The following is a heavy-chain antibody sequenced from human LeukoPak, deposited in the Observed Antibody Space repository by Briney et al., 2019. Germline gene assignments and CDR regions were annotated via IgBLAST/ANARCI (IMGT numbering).Heavy chain of an antibody. D-gene: IGHD3-22*01. CDR3: AKGYYYDSSGYYYIPDWFDP. CDR2: ISGRGGRT. CDR1: GFTFSSYA. J-gene: IGHJ5*02. Sequence: GGSLRLHCAASGFTFSSYAMSGVRPPPGKGLEWVSAISGRGGRTYYADSVKGRFTISRDNSKNTLYLQMNSLRAEDTAVYYCAKGYYYDSSGYYYIPDWFDPWGQGTLVTVSS. V-gene: IGHV3-23*01.